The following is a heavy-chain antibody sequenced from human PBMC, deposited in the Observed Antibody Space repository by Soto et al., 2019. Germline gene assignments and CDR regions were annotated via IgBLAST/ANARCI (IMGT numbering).Heavy chain of an antibody. CDR3: ARDRYGSGSYDY. CDR1: GGSISSGGYY. Sequence: QVQLQESGPGLVKPSQTLSLTCTVSGGSISSGGYYWSWIRQHPGKGLEWIGYIYYSGSTYYNPSLKSRVTISVDTSKNQFSLKRSSVTAADTAVYYCARDRYGSGSYDYWGQGTLVTVSS. V-gene: IGHV4-31*03. J-gene: IGHJ4*02. D-gene: IGHD3-10*01. CDR2: IYYSGST.